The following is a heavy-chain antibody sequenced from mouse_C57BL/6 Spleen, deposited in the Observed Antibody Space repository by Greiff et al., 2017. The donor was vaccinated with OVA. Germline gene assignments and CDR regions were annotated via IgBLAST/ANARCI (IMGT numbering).Heavy chain of an antibody. CDR2: IRNKANGYTT. Sequence: EVKLMESGGGLVQPGGSLSLSCAASGFTFTDYYMSWVRQPPGKALEWLGFIRNKANGYTTEYSASVKGRFTISRDNSQSILYLQMNALRAEDSATYYCARYEGSLGGFAYWGQGTLVTVSA. CDR3: ARYEGSLGGFAY. D-gene: IGHD3-3*01. CDR1: GFTFTDYY. V-gene: IGHV7-3*01. J-gene: IGHJ3*01.